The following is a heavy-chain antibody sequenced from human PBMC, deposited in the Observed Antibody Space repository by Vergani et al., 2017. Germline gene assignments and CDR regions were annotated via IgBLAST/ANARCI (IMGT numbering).Heavy chain of an antibody. V-gene: IGHV1-18*01. CDR1: GYTFTSYG. J-gene: IGHJ5*02. D-gene: IGHD6-19*01. CDR2: ISAYNGNT. Sequence: QVQLVQSGAEVKKPGASVKVSCKASGYTFTSYGISWVRQAPGQGLEWMGWISAYNGNTNYAQKFQGRVTITADKSTSTAYMELSSLRSEDTAVYYCATSSGWYWFDPWGQGTLVTVSS. CDR3: ATSSGWYWFDP.